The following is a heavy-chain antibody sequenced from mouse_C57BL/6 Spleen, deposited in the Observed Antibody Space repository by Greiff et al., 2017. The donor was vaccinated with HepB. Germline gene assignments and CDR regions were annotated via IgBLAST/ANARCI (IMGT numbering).Heavy chain of an antibody. Sequence: QVQLQQPGAELVRPGSSVKLSCKASGYTFTSYWMHWVKQRPIQGLEWIGNIDPSDSETHYNQKFKDKATLTVDKSSSTAYMQLSSLTSEDSAVYYCARTANWDAYWYFDVWGTGTTVTVSS. CDR2: IDPSDSET. D-gene: IGHD4-1*01. CDR3: ARTANWDAYWYFDV. J-gene: IGHJ1*03. V-gene: IGHV1-52*01. CDR1: GYTFTSYW.